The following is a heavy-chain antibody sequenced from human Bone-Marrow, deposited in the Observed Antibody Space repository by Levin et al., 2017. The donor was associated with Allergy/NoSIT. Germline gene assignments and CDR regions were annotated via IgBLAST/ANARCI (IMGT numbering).Heavy chain of an antibody. CDR1: GFTFNDYA. CDR2: ISSDGSNE. CDR3: AKDRATVVGASYYYGIDV. J-gene: IGHJ6*02. D-gene: IGHD6-19*01. Sequence: GESLKISCAASGFTFNDYAIHWVRQAPGKGLEWLALISSDGSNEKYADSVKGRFTISRDNSKNPVYLQMNSLRSEDTAAYYCAKDRATVVGASYYYGIDVWGQGTTVTVSS. V-gene: IGHV3-30*18.